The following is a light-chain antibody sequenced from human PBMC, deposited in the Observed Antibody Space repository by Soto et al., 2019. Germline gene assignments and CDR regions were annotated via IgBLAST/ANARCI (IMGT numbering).Light chain of an antibody. J-gene: IGLJ3*02. CDR2: DVS. CDR1: SSDVCGYNY. CDR3: SSYTSSSSWV. V-gene: IGLV2-14*01. Sequence: QSVLTQPASVSGSPGQSITISCTGTSSDVCGYNYVSWYQQHPGKAPKLMIYDVSNRPSGVSNRFSGSKSGNTASLAISGLQAEDEADYYCSSYTSSSSWVFGGGTKRTVL.